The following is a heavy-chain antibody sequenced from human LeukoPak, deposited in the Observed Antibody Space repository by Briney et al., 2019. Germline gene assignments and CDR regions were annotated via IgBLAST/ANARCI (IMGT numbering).Heavy chain of an antibody. Sequence: ASVKVSCKASGGTFSSYAIGWVRQAPGQGLEWMGGIIPIFGTANYAPKFQGRVTITADESTSTAYMELRTLTSEGTAVYYCARDLEGYSYGYGYWGQGTLVTVSS. V-gene: IGHV1-69*13. CDR2: IIPIFGTA. D-gene: IGHD5-18*01. CDR1: GGTFSSYA. CDR3: ARDLEGYSYGYGY. J-gene: IGHJ4*02.